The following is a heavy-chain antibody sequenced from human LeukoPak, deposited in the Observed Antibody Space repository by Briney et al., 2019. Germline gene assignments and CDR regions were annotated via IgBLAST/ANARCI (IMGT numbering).Heavy chain of an antibody. CDR1: GGSFSGYY. CDR3: ARGESSSGSMFWYFDY. CDR2: INHSGST. Sequence: SETLSLTCAVYGGSFSGYYWSWIRQPPGKGLEWIGEINHSGSTNYNPSLKSRVTISVDTSKNQFSLKLSSVTAADTAVYYWARGESSSGSMFWYFDYWGQGTLVTVSS. V-gene: IGHV4-34*01. D-gene: IGHD6-19*01. J-gene: IGHJ4*02.